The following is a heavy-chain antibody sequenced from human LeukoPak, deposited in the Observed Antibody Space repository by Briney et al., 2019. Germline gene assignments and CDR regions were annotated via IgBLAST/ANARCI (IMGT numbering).Heavy chain of an antibody. CDR2: ITGSGVTT. D-gene: IGHD6-19*01. Sequence: GGSLRLSCAVSGFTFSSYAMSWVRQAPGKGLEWVSEITGSGVTTYYADSVKGRFTISRDNSKNTLYLQMNSLRAEDTAIYHCAKGTYSSGSPLDYWGQGTLVTVSS. CDR1: GFTFSSYA. V-gene: IGHV3-23*01. CDR3: AKGTYSSGSPLDY. J-gene: IGHJ4*02.